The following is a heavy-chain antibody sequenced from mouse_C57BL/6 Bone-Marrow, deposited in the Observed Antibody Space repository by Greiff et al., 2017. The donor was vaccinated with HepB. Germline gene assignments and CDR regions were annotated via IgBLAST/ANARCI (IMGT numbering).Heavy chain of an antibody. CDR1: GYTFTDYY. Sequence: EVQLQQSGPELVKPGASVKISCKASGYTFTDYYMNWVKQSHGKSLERIGDINPNNGGTSYNQKFKGKATLTVDKSSSTAYMELRSLTSEDSAVYYCARRRRLLRCDYWGQGTTLTVSS. CDR2: INPNNGGT. J-gene: IGHJ2*01. V-gene: IGHV1-26*01. CDR3: ARRRRLLRCDY. D-gene: IGHD1-1*01.